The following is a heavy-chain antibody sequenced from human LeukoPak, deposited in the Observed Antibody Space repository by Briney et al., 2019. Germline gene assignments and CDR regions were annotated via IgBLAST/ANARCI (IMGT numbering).Heavy chain of an antibody. CDR3: AKGTYSAYNSGCAY. Sequence: PGGSLRLSCAASGFTFSSYSMNWVRQAPGKGLEWVSYISSSSSTIYYADSVKGRFTISRDNAKNSLYLQMNSLRAEDTALYYCAKGTYSAYNSGCAYWGQGTLVTVSS. CDR1: GFTFSSYS. V-gene: IGHV3-48*04. CDR2: ISSSSSTI. J-gene: IGHJ4*02. D-gene: IGHD5-12*01.